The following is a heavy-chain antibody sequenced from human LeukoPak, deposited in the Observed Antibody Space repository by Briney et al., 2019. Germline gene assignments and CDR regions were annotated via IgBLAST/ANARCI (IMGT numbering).Heavy chain of an antibody. CDR3: ARVQLSYYDSSCYFDY. J-gene: IGHJ4*02. CDR2: INPNTGGT. D-gene: IGHD3-22*01. CDR1: GYTFTGYY. Sequence: ASMKVSCKASGYTFTGYYIHWVRQAPGQGLQWMGRINPNTGGTNYAQKFQGRVTMTGDTSISTAYMELSSLRSEDTAVYYCARVQLSYYDSSCYFDYWGQGTLVTVSS. V-gene: IGHV1-2*06.